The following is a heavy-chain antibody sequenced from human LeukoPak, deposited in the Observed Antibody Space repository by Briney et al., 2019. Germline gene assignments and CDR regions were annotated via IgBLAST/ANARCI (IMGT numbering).Heavy chain of an antibody. CDR3: AREDSGYDPIYYYYYMDV. D-gene: IGHD5-12*01. Sequence: SETLSLTCTVSGGSISSSSYYWGWIRQPPGKGLEWIGSIYYSGSTYYNPSLKSRVTISVDTSKNQFSLKLSSVTAADTAVYHCAREDSGYDPIYYYYYMDVWGKGTTVTISS. CDR1: GGSISSSSYY. J-gene: IGHJ6*03. V-gene: IGHV4-39*07. CDR2: IYYSGST.